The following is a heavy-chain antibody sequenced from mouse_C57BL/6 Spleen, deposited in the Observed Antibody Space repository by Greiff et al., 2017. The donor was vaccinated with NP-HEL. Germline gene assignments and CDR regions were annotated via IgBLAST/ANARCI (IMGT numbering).Heavy chain of an antibody. V-gene: IGHV1-26*01. D-gene: IGHD2-1*01. CDR2: INPNNGGT. Sequence: EVQLQQSGPELVKPGASVKISCKASGYTFTDYYMNWVKQSHGKSLEWIGDINPNNGGTSYNQKFKGKATLTVDKSSSTAYMDLRSLTSEDSAVYYCASSLNYDAMDYWGQGTSVTVSS. CDR1: GYTFTDYY. CDR3: ASSLNYDAMDY. J-gene: IGHJ4*01.